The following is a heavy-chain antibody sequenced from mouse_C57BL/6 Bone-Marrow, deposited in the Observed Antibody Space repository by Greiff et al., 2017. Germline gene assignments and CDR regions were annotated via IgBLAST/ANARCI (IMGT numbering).Heavy chain of an antibody. Sequence: VKLQQPGAELVKPGASVKMSCKASGYTFTSYWITWVKQRPGQGLEWIGDIYPGSGSTNYNEKFKSKATLTVDTSSSTAYMQLSSLTSEDSAVYYCARWSNYFAWFAYWGQGTLVTVSA. D-gene: IGHD2-5*01. CDR3: ARWSNYFAWFAY. J-gene: IGHJ3*01. CDR1: GYTFTSYW. V-gene: IGHV1-55*01. CDR2: IYPGSGST.